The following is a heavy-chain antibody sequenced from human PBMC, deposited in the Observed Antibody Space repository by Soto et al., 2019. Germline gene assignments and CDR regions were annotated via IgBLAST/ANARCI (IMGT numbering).Heavy chain of an antibody. V-gene: IGHV1-2*02. CDR1: GYTFTALY. CDR3: TTLRLDP. Sequence: GSSVKVSCKASGYTFTALYMNWVRQAPGQGLEWMGWVNPNTGLTKLAQKFQGRVTMTRDTSISTAYMELTRLTSDDTAVYYCTTLRLDPWGQGTLVTVPQ. CDR2: VNPNTGLT. J-gene: IGHJ5*02. D-gene: IGHD2-21*02.